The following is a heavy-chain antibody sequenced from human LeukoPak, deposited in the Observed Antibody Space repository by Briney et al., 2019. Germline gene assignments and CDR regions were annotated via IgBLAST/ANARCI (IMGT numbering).Heavy chain of an antibody. J-gene: IGHJ3*02. Sequence: GASVKVSCKASGYTFTSYYMHWVRQAPGQGREWMGIINPSGGSTSYAQKFQGRVTMTRDTSISTAYMELSRLRSDDTAVYYCARGDIVMVIAANGDAFDIWGQGTMVTVSS. CDR2: INPSGGST. CDR1: GYTFTSYY. V-gene: IGHV1-46*01. D-gene: IGHD2-15*01. CDR3: ARGDIVMVIAANGDAFDI.